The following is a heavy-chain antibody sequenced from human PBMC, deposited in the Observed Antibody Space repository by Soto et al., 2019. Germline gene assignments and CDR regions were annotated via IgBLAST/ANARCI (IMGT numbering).Heavy chain of an antibody. CDR2: ISSSSSTI. V-gene: IGHV3-48*01. J-gene: IGHJ4*02. Sequence: EVQLVESGGGLVQPGGSLRLSCAASGFTFSTYSMNWVRQAPGKGLEWVSYISSSSSTIFYTDSVKGRFTVSRDNAKSSLYLQMNSLRAEDTAVYYCARPMYYYDSSGPPAYWGQGTLVTVSS. D-gene: IGHD3-22*01. CDR1: GFTFSTYS. CDR3: ARPMYYYDSSGPPAY.